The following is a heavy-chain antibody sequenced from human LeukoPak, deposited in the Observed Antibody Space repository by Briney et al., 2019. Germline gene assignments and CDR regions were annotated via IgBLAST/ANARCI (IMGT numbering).Heavy chain of an antibody. CDR3: ARGAYYYDSSAYPDMGY. D-gene: IGHD3-22*01. CDR2: INPSGGST. Sequence: ASVKVSCKASGYTSTSYYMHWVRQAPGQGLEWMGIINPSGGSTSYAQKFQGRVTMTRDTSTSTVYMELSSLRSEDTAVYYCARGAYYYDSSAYPDMGYWGQGTLVTVSS. V-gene: IGHV1-46*01. CDR1: GYTSTSYY. J-gene: IGHJ4*02.